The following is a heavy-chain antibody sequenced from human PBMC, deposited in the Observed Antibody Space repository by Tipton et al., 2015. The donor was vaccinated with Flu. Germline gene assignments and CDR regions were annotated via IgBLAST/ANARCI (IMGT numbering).Heavy chain of an antibody. CDR1: GFTVSSNY. CDR3: ARDRGYYNDRSGSDAFDI. J-gene: IGHJ3*02. CDR2: IYSDGSR. D-gene: IGHD3-22*01. Sequence: AVSGFTVSSNYMSWVRQAPGRGLEWVSVIYSDGSRHYADSVKGRFTVSRDNSKNTLYLQTNSLRAEDTAVYYCARDRGYYNDRSGSDAFDIWGQGTMVTVSS. V-gene: IGHV3-53*01.